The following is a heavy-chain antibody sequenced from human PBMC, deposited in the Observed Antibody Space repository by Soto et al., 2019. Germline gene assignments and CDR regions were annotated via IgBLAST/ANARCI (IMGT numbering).Heavy chain of an antibody. Sequence: SETLSLTCSVSCGSISSRYWSWIRQPPGKGLEWIGYVYYSDSINSNPSLESRVLISVDTSKKRLSLRLCSVPAADTAVYYWARAYYNTAGNSRCRWGQETLVSVAS. CDR2: VYYSDSI. CDR1: CGSISSRY. D-gene: IGHD3-22*01. CDR3: ARAYYNTAGNSRCR. V-gene: IGHV4-59*11. J-gene: IGHJ1*01.